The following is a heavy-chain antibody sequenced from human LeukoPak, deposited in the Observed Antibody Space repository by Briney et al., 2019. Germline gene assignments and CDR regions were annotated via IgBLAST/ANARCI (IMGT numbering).Heavy chain of an antibody. J-gene: IGHJ4*02. CDR3: AKVYGYSSGWFAY. D-gene: IGHD6-19*01. Sequence: GSLRLSCAASGFTVSSNYMSWVRRAPGRGLEWAAVIYSDGSTYYADSAKGRFTISRHNSKNTLSLLMNSLRAEATAVYFCAKVYGYSSGWFAYWGQGTLVTVS. CDR1: GFTVSSNY. V-gene: IGHV3-53*04. CDR2: IYSDGST.